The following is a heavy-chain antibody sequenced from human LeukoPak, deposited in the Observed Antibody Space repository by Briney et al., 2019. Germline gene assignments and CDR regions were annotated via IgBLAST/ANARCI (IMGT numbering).Heavy chain of an antibody. Sequence: PGGSLRLSCAASGFTSSSYWMSWVRQAPGKGLEWVANIKQDGSEKYYVDSVKGRFTISRDNAKNSLYLQMNSLRAEDTAVYYCARELGGGSYGRVDYWGQGTLVTVSS. D-gene: IGHD1-26*01. CDR2: IKQDGSEK. CDR3: ARELGGGSYGRVDY. J-gene: IGHJ4*02. V-gene: IGHV3-7*01. CDR1: GFTSSSYW.